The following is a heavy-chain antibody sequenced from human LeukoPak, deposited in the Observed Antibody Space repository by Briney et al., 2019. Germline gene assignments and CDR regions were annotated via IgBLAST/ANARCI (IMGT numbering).Heavy chain of an antibody. J-gene: IGHJ4*02. V-gene: IGHV1-18*01. CDR2: ISGYDGET. D-gene: IGHD3-10*01. Sequence: GASVKVSCKAAGYTFTDYALSWVRQATGQGLEWMGWISGYDGETKYIEKVQGRVTMTTDTSTRTAYMDLRNLRSDDTAVYYCARDADGSGTMLDFWGQGTQVTVSS. CDR3: ARDADGSGTMLDF. CDR1: GYTFTDYA.